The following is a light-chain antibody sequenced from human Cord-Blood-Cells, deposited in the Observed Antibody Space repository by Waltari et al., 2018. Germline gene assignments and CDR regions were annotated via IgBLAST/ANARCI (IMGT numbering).Light chain of an antibody. J-gene: IGKJ2*01. V-gene: IGKV1-5*03. CDR1: QSISSW. CDR3: HQYNSYSWT. CDR2: KAS. Sequence: DIQMTQSPSTLSASVGDRVSITCRARQSISSWLAWYQQKPGKAPKLLIYKASSLESGVPSRFSGSGSGTEFTLTISSLQPDDFATYYCHQYNSYSWTFGQGTKLEIK.